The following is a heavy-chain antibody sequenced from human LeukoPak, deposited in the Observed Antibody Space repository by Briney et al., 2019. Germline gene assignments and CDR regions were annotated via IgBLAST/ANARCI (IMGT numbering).Heavy chain of an antibody. CDR3: ARDLSSGSSRYFDY. J-gene: IGHJ4*02. V-gene: IGHV4-4*07. CDR2: IYTSGST. CDR1: GGSISSYY. Sequence: SETLSLTCTVSGGSISSYYWSWIRQPAGKGLEWIGRIYTSGSTNYNPSLKSRVTMSVDTSKNQFSLKLSSVTAADTAVYYCARDLSSGSSRYFDYWGQGTLVTVSS. D-gene: IGHD6-19*01.